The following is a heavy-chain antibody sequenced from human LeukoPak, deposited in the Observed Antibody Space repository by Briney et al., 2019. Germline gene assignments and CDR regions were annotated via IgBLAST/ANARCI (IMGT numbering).Heavy chain of an antibody. CDR3: AREKEDKSLVWVGDLRKYYYYYMGV. D-gene: IGHD3-10*01. CDR1: GFTFSTYG. Sequence: GGSLRLSCAASGFTFSTYGMSWVRQAPGKGLEWVSGINNNGANTYYADSVKGRFTISRDNSKNTLYLQMNSLRAEDTAVYYCAREKEDKSLVWVGDLRKYYYYYMGVWGKGTTVTVSS. J-gene: IGHJ6*03. V-gene: IGHV3-23*01. CDR2: INNNGANT.